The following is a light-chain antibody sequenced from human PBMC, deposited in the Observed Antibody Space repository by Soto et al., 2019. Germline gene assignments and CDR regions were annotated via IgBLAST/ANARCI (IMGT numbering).Light chain of an antibody. J-gene: IGKJ1*01. CDR1: QSVSSSY. CDR3: QQRSNWPRT. Sequence: EIVLTQSPATLSLSPGERATLSCGASQSVSSSYLAWYQQKPGQAPRLLIYDASNRATAIPARFSGSGSGTDFTLTISSLEPEDFALYYCQQRSNWPRTFGQGTKVDIK. V-gene: IGKV3D-20*02. CDR2: DAS.